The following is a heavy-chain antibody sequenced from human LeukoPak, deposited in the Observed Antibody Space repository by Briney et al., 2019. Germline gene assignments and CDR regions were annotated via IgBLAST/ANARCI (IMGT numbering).Heavy chain of an antibody. Sequence: GESLKISCQGSGYSFTSYWIGWVRQMPGKGLEGMGIIYPGDSDTRYSPSFQGQVTISADKSISTAYLQWSSLKASDTAMYYCARHSGSYYFYYYYYYMDVWGKGTTVTVSS. V-gene: IGHV5-51*01. CDR2: IYPGDSDT. CDR3: ARHSGSYYFYYYYYYMDV. CDR1: GYSFTSYW. D-gene: IGHD1-26*01. J-gene: IGHJ6*03.